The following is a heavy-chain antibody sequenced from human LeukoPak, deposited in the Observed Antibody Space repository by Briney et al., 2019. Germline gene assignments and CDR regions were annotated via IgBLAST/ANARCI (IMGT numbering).Heavy chain of an antibody. D-gene: IGHD3-22*01. CDR2: IYYSGST. CDR3: GRLIGLGYYDSSGYSHYYYFDY. Sequence: SETLSLTCTVSGGSISSYYWSWIRQPPGKGLEWIGYIYYSGSTNYNPSLKSRVTISVDTSKNQFSLKLSSVTAADTAVYYCGRLIGLGYYDSSGYSHYYYFDYWGQGTLVTVSS. J-gene: IGHJ4*02. V-gene: IGHV4-59*01. CDR1: GGSISSYY.